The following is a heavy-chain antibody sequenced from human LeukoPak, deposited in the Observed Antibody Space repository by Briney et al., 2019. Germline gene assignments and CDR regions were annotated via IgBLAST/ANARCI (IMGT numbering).Heavy chain of an antibody. V-gene: IGHV4-39*01. CDR2: IYYSGST. CDR3: ARGVARYYYGSGSYSPYYFDY. J-gene: IGHJ4*02. CDR1: GGSTSSSSYY. D-gene: IGHD3-10*01. Sequence: SETLSLTCTVSGGSTSSSSYYWGWIRQPPGKGLEWIGSIYYSGSTYYNPSLKSRVTISVDTSKNQFSLKLSSVTAADTAVYYCARGVARYYYGSGSYSPYYFDYWGQGTLVTVSS.